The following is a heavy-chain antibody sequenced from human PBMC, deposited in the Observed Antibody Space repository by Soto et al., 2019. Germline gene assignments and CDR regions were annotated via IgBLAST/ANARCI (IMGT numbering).Heavy chain of an antibody. V-gene: IGHV3-13*01. Sequence: AGGSLRLSCAASGFTFSRYDMHWVRQAPGKGLEWVSAVGTAGDTYYSGSVKGRFTASRDNAKNSLFLQLSSLRAGDTAVYYCTRDKGYCSSTRCPTKVYHFAMDVWGQGTTVTVSS. CDR3: TRDKGYCSSTRCPTKVYHFAMDV. CDR1: GFTFSRYD. J-gene: IGHJ6*02. CDR2: VGTAGDT. D-gene: IGHD2-2*01.